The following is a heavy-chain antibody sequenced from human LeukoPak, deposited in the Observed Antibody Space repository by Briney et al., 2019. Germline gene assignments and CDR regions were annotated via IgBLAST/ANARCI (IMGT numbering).Heavy chain of an antibody. D-gene: IGHD6-13*01. J-gene: IGHJ4*02. Sequence: PGGSLRLSCAASGFTVSSNYMSWVRQAPGKGLEWVSVIYSGGSTYYADSVKGRFTISRDNAKNSLYLQMNSLRAEDTAVYYCATSPSIAAAGTGYYFDYWGQGTLVTVSS. CDR3: ATSPSIAAAGTGYYFDY. CDR2: IYSGGST. CDR1: GFTVSSNY. V-gene: IGHV3-53*01.